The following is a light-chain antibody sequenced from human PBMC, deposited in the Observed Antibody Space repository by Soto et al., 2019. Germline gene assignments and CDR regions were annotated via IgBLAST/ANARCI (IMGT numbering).Light chain of an antibody. J-gene: IGKJ5*01. V-gene: IGKV3D-20*02. CDR2: AAS. Sequence: EIVLTQSPGTLSLSPGERATLPCRASQNITNNYVAWYQHKPGQAPRLLIYAASSRATGIPVRFSGSGSGTDFTLTISSLEPEDSAVYYCQQRHMWPITFGQGTRLEIK. CDR3: QQRHMWPIT. CDR1: QNITNNY.